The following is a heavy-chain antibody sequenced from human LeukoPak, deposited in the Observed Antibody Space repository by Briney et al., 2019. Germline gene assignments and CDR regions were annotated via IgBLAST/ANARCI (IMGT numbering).Heavy chain of an antibody. CDR3: ARDSPFSSIDYYYYMDV. CDR1: GGSISSGTYY. CDR2: IYTSGST. D-gene: IGHD6-13*01. J-gene: IGHJ6*03. Sequence: SETLSLTCTVSGGSISSGTYYWSWIRQPAGKGLEWIRRIYTSGSTNYNPSLKSRVTMSVDTSKNQFSLKLSSVTAADTAVYYCARDSPFSSIDYYYYMDVWGKGTTVTVSS. V-gene: IGHV4-61*02.